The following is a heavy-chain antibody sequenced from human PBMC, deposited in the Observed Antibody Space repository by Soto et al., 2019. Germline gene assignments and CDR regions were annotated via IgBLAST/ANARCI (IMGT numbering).Heavy chain of an antibody. CDR1: GFTFSSYD. CDR2: IGTAGDT. CDR3: ARGGYYGSPHPPRRARYGMDV. Sequence: EVQLVESGGGLVQPGGSLRLSCAASGFTFSSYDMHWVRQATGKGLEWVSAIGTAGDTYYPGSVKGRFTISRENAKNSLYLQMNSLRAGDTAVYYCARGGYYGSPHPPRRARYGMDVWGQGTTVTVSS. D-gene: IGHD3-10*01. V-gene: IGHV3-13*04. J-gene: IGHJ6*02.